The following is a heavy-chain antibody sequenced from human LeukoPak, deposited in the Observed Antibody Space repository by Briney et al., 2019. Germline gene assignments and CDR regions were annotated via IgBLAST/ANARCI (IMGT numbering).Heavy chain of an antibody. CDR2: IYHSGST. Sequence: SQTLSLTCTVSGGSISSGGYYWSWIRQPPGKGLEWIGYIYHSGSTYYNPSLKSRVTISVDRSKNQFSLKLSSVTAADTAVYYCARTGERTLRLDYWGQGTLVTVSS. CDR1: GGSISSGGYY. J-gene: IGHJ4*02. V-gene: IGHV4-30-2*01. D-gene: IGHD3-16*01. CDR3: ARTGERTLRLDY.